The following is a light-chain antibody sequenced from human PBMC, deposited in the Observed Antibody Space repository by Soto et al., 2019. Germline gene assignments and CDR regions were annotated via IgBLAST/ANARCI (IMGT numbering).Light chain of an antibody. V-gene: IGKV3-15*01. CDR2: DAT. J-gene: IGKJ2*01. CDR3: REDNNWPRNT. Sequence: EIVMTQSPATLSVSPGERATLSCRASQSVSSNLAWYQQKPGQAPRLLIYDATTRATGIPPRFSGGGSGTEFTITISSLQSEDFAVYYCREDNNWPRNTFGQGTKLEIK. CDR1: QSVSSN.